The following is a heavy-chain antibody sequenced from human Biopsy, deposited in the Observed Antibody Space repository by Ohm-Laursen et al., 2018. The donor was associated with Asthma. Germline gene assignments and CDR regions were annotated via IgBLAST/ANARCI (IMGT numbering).Heavy chain of an antibody. CDR1: GFVFSQSG. Sequence: SLRLSCTASGFVFSQSGMHWVRQAPGKGLEWVALISSAGHHKYYKDSVKGRFTISRDNSKLRLYLEINSLRVEDSAVYYCARESGQDSGGTGAFDRWGQGIMVAVSS. D-gene: IGHD4-23*01. J-gene: IGHJ3*02. CDR2: ISSAGHHK. V-gene: IGHV3-30*03. CDR3: ARESGQDSGGTGAFDR.